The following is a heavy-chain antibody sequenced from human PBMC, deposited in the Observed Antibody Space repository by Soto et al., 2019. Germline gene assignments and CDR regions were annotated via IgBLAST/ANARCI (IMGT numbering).Heavy chain of an antibody. J-gene: IGHJ5*02. CDR2: INPKSGGT. V-gene: IGHV1-2*04. D-gene: IGHD2-8*01. CDR1: GYSFTDYH. CDR3: ARGDSTDCSNGVCSFFYNHDMDWFDP. Sequence: ASVKVSCKASGYSFTDYHIHWVRQAPGQGLEWLGRINPKSGGTSTAQKFQGWVTMTTDTSISTASMELTRLTSDDTAIYYCARGDSTDCSNGVCSFFYNHDMDWFDPWGQGTLVTVSS.